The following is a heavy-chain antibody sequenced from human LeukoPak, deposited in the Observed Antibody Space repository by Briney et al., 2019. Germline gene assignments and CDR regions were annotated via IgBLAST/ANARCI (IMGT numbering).Heavy chain of an antibody. CDR1: GFTLSSNG. CDR3: ARDLGFGSRDNWFDP. J-gene: IGHJ5*02. V-gene: IGHV3-23*01. D-gene: IGHD3-10*01. Sequence: GGSLRLSCAASGFTLSSNGMSWVRQAPGKGLEWVSAISGSGGSTYYADSVKGRFTISRDNSKNTLYLQMNSLRAEDTAVYYCARDLGFGSRDNWFDPWGQGTLVTVSS. CDR2: ISGSGGST.